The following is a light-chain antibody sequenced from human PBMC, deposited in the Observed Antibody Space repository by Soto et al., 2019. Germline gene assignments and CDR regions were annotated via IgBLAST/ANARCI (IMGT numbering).Light chain of an antibody. Sequence: QSALTQPPSASGSPGQSVTISCTGTSSDVGGYNYVSWYQQHPGKAPKLMIYEVSKRPSGVPDRFSGTKSGNTASLTVSGLQAEDEADYYCAAWDDSLGAVVFGGGTKLTVL. CDR3: AAWDDSLGAVV. CDR2: EVS. J-gene: IGLJ2*01. CDR1: SSDVGGYNY. V-gene: IGLV2-8*01.